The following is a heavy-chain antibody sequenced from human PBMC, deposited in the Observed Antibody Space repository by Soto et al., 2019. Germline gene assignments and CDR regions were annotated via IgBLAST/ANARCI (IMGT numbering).Heavy chain of an antibody. V-gene: IGHV4-59*01. J-gene: IGHJ4*02. CDR1: GGSISSYH. CDR3: ARDLAHGIPDY. Sequence: SETLSLTCTVSGGSISSYHWSWIRQPPGKGLEWIGYVSNSGSTNYNPSLKSRVTIPVDTSASTAYMELTSLRSEDTAVYYCARDLAHGIPDYWGQGTLVTVSS. CDR2: VSNSGST. D-gene: IGHD2-21*01.